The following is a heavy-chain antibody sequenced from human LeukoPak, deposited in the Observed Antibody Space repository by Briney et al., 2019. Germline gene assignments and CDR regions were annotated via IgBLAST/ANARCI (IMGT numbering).Heavy chain of an antibody. CDR3: ARGSRDGYNLGYYFDY. CDR1: GGSFSGYY. Sequence: PSETLSLTCAVYGGSFSGYYWSWIRQPPGKGLEWIGEINHSGSTNYNPSLRSRVTISVDTSKNQFSLKLSSVTAADTAVYHCARGSRDGYNLGYYFDYWGQGTLVTVSS. CDR2: INHSGST. D-gene: IGHD5-24*01. V-gene: IGHV4-34*01. J-gene: IGHJ4*02.